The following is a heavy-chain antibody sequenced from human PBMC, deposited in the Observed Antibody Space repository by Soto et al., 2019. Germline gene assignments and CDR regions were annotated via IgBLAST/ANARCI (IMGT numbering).Heavy chain of an antibody. CDR1: GFTFSSYA. CDR3: GRAKGYWGGGGLH. V-gene: IGHV3-30-3*01. J-gene: IGHJ4*02. CDR2: ISYDGSNK. D-gene: IGHD3-16*01. Sequence: QVQLVESGGGVVQPGRSLRLSCAASGFTFSSYAMHWVRQAPGKGLEWVAVISYDGSNKYYADSVKGRFTISRDNSKNTLYLQMNGLRGGDTGVYYWGRAKGYWGGGGLHWGQGALVTVSS.